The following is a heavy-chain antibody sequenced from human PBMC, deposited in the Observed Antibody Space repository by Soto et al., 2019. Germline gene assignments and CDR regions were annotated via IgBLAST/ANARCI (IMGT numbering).Heavy chain of an antibody. J-gene: IGHJ6*02. Sequence: PSETLSLTCAVYGGSFSGYYWSWIRQPPGKGLEWIGEINHSGSTNYNPSLKSRVTISVDTSKNQFSLKLSSVTAADTAVYYCARGTFWGLYYYYGMDVWGQGXTVTVSS. CDR1: GGSFSGYY. CDR3: ARGTFWGLYYYYGMDV. D-gene: IGHD7-27*01. CDR2: INHSGST. V-gene: IGHV4-34*01.